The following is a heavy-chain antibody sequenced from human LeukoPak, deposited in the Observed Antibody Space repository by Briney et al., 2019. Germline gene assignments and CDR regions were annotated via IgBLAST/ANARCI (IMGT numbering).Heavy chain of an antibody. D-gene: IGHD4-17*01. J-gene: IGHJ3*02. CDR1: GGSISSSSYY. CDR3: ARELRAFDM. CDR2: IYYSGST. Sequence: SSETLSLTCTVSGGSISSSSYYWGWIRQPPGKGLEWIGYIYYSGSTNYNPSLKSRVTISVDTSKNQFSLKLTSVTAADTAVYYCARELRAFDMWGQGTMVTVSS. V-gene: IGHV4-61*01.